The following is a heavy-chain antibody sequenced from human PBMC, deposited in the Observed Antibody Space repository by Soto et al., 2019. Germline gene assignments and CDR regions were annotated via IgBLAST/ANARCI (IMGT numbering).Heavy chain of an antibody. V-gene: IGHV4-59*08. J-gene: IGHJ5*02. Sequence: PSETLSLTCTVSGDSVSSYYWSWIRQAPGKGLEWIGYIYYIGSTKYNPSLKSRVTISVDTSKNQFSLKLSSVTAADTAVYYCARAFGDYPLNWFDPWGQGTLVTVSS. CDR3: ARAFGDYPLNWFDP. CDR2: IYYIGST. CDR1: GDSVSSYY. D-gene: IGHD5-12*01.